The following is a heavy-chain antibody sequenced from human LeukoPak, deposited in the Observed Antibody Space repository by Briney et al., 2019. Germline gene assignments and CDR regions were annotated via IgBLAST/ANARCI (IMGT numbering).Heavy chain of an antibody. Sequence: ASVKVSCKASGYTFSGYYMHWVRQAPGQGLEWMGWINTNTGNPTYAQGFTGRFVFSLDTSVSTAYLQISSLKAEDTAVYYCARDGVNIVVVPAAIEYSWFDPWGQGTLVTVSS. V-gene: IGHV7-4-1*02. J-gene: IGHJ5*02. CDR3: ARDGVNIVVVPAAIEYSWFDP. D-gene: IGHD2-2*02. CDR2: INTNTGNP. CDR1: GYTFSGYY.